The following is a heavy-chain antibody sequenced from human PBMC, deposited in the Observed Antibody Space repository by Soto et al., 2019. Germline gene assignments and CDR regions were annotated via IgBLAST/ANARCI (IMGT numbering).Heavy chain of an antibody. V-gene: IGHV1-18*01. CDR2: ISAYNGNT. D-gene: IGHD2-8*01. Sequence: QVQLVQSGAEVKKPGASVKVSCKASGYTFTSYGISWVRQAPGQGIAWMGWISAYNGNTNYAQKLQGRVSMTTDTSTSTAYIELRSLRSDDTAVYYCARDIVLPHPISQNWFDPWGQGTLVTVSS. CDR3: ARDIVLPHPISQNWFDP. J-gene: IGHJ5*02. CDR1: GYTFTSYG.